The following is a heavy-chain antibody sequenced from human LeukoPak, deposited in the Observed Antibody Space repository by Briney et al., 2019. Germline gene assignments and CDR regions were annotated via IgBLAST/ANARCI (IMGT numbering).Heavy chain of an antibody. V-gene: IGHV3-13*01. CDR1: GFTFSSYD. CDR3: ARAGDDILTGYYDY. CDR2: IGTAGDT. D-gene: IGHD3-9*01. Sequence: GGSLRLSCAASGFTFSSYDMHWVRQATGKGLEWVSAIGTAGDTYYPGSAKGRFTISRENAKNSLYLQMNSLRAGDTAVYYCARAGDDILTGYYDYWGQGTLVTVSS. J-gene: IGHJ4*02.